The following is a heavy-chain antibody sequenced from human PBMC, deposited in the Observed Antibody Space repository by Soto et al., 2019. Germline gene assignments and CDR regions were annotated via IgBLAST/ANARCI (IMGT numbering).Heavy chain of an antibody. CDR1: GFTFGSYG. Sequence: QVQLVESGGGVVQPGRSLRLSCAASGFTFGSYGMHWVRQAPGKGLEWVAVISYDGSNKYYADSVKGRFTISRDNSKNTLYLQMNSLRAEDTAVYYCAKDIQWLVRGMDVWGQGTTVTVSS. CDR2: ISYDGSNK. CDR3: AKDIQWLVRGMDV. D-gene: IGHD6-19*01. J-gene: IGHJ6*02. V-gene: IGHV3-30*18.